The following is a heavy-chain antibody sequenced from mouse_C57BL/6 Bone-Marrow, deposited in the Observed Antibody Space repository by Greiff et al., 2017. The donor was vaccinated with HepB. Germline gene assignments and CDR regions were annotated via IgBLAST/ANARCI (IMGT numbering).Heavy chain of an antibody. V-gene: IGHV1-50*01. CDR1: GYTFTSYW. CDR2: IDPTDSYT. Sequence: QVQLQQPGAELVKPGASVKLSCKASGYTFTSYWMQWVKQRPGQGLEWIGEIDPTDSYTNYNQKFKGKATLTVDTSSSTAYMQLSSLTSEDSAVYYCARWNGYDGDFDVWGTGTTVTVSS. CDR3: ARWNGYDGDFDV. D-gene: IGHD2-2*01. J-gene: IGHJ1*03.